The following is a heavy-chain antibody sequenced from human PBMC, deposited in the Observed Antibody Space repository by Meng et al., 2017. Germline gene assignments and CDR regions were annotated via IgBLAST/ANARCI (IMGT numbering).Heavy chain of an antibody. CDR2: IYYSGST. Sequence: QPHRTGAGPGRLKPWETLSLTCTVSGGSISSSSYYWGWIRQPPGKGLEWIGSIYYSGSTYYNPSLKSRVTISVDTSKNQFSLKLSSVTAADTAVYYCASLRIAVAGINWFDPWGQGTLVTVSS. J-gene: IGHJ5*02. D-gene: IGHD6-19*01. V-gene: IGHV4-39*07. CDR1: GGSISSSSYY. CDR3: ASLRIAVAGINWFDP.